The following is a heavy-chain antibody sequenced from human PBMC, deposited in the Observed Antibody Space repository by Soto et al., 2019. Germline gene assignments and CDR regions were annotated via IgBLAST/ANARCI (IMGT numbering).Heavy chain of an antibody. D-gene: IGHD3-10*01. CDR2: TYYRSKWYN. CDR3: AKYNYYGSGSYSHNWFDP. J-gene: IGHJ5*02. V-gene: IGHV6-1*01. CDR1: GDSVSSNSAA. Sequence: SQTLSLTCAISGDSVSSNSAAWNWIRQSPSRGLEWLGRTYYRSKWYNDYAVSVKSRITINPDTSKNQFSLHLNSVTPEDTAVYYCAKYNYYGSGSYSHNWFDPWGQGTLVTVSS.